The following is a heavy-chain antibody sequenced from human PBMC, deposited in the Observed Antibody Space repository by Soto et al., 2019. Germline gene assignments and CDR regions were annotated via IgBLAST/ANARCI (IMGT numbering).Heavy chain of an antibody. CDR1: GFTFRSYA. Sequence: EVQLLESGGGLLQPGGSLRLSCAASGFTFRSYAMSWVRQAPGKGLEWVSAIGGSSGSTDYADSVKGRFTISRDNSKNTLFRQMNSLRAEDTAVYYCAKDRSSTSCYSFDYWGQGTLVTVSS. V-gene: IGHV3-23*01. CDR2: IGGSSGST. CDR3: AKDRSSTSCYSFDY. D-gene: IGHD2-2*01. J-gene: IGHJ4*02.